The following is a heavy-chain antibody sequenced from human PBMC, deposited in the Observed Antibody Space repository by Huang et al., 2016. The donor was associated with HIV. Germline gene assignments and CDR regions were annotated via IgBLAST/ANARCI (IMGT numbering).Heavy chain of an antibody. V-gene: IGHV3-30*02. CDR3: AKDFYDRSGQQYLGAFDI. J-gene: IGHJ3*02. D-gene: IGHD3-22*01. Sequence: QVQLVESGGGVVQPGGSLRLSCETSKFRFSEYGMHWVRQGAGKGLEVGTFIRNDGNNKYYADSVKGRFSVSRDNSKNTLYLQMDSLKDEDTALYLCAKDFYDRSGQQYLGAFDIWGQGTMVTVS. CDR2: IRNDGNNK. CDR1: KFRFSEYG.